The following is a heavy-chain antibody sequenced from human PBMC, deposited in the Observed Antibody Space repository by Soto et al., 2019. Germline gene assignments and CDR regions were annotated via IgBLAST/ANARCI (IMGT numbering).Heavy chain of an antibody. CDR2: IYYSGST. V-gene: IGHV4-31*03. Sequence: SETLSLTCTVSGGSISSGGYYWSWIRQHPGKGLEWIGYIYYSGSTYYNPSLKSRVTISVDTSKNQFSLKLSSVTAADTAVYYCATDSRSDSSGLPWFDYWGQGTLVTVSS. D-gene: IGHD3-22*01. CDR1: GGSISSGGYY. J-gene: IGHJ4*02. CDR3: ATDSRSDSSGLPWFDY.